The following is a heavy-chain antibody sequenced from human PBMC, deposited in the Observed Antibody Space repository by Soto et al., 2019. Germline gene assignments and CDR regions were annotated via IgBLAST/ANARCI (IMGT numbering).Heavy chain of an antibody. D-gene: IGHD6-13*01. CDR1: GGTFSSYA. V-gene: IGHV1-69*13. Sequence: SVKVSCKASGGTFSSYAISWVRQAPGQGLEWMGGIIPICGTANYAQKFQGRVTMTGDESTSTAYMELSSLRSDDTAVYYCARALSSSSWYPSIDYWDQGTLVTVSP. CDR2: IIPICGTA. CDR3: ARALSSSSWYPSIDY. J-gene: IGHJ4*02.